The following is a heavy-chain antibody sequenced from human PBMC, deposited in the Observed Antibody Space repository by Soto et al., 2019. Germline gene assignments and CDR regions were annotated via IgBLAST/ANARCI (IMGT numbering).Heavy chain of an antibody. V-gene: IGHV1-8*01. CDR1: GYTFTSYD. J-gene: IGHJ3*02. D-gene: IGHD1-26*01. CDR2: MNPNSGNT. Sequence: ASVKVSFKASGYTFTSYDINWVRPATGQGLEWMGWMNPNSGNTGYAQKFRGRVTMTRNTSISTAYMELSSLRSEDTAVYYCARGAGRDPFDIWGQGTMVTVSS. CDR3: ARGAGRDPFDI.